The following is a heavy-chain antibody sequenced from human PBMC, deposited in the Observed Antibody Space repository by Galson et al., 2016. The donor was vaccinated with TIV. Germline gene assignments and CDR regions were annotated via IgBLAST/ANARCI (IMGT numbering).Heavy chain of an antibody. CDR2: ITTTGRSI. CDR1: GFTLNNYP. J-gene: IGHJ4*02. Sequence: SLRLSCAASGFTLNNYPVSWVRQAPGQGLRWVSHITTTGRSIYYADSVRGRFTVSRDYSHNTVHLQMNGLRADDTAVYFCARVAPIAVAGHAFDSWGQGTLVTVSS. D-gene: IGHD6-19*01. CDR3: ARVAPIAVAGHAFDS. V-gene: IGHV3-23*01.